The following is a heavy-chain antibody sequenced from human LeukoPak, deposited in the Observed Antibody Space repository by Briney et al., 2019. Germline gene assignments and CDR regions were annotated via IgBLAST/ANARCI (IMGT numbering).Heavy chain of an antibody. Sequence: SGTLSLTCTVSGGSISGSTYYWGWIRQPPGKGLEWIGSIYYSGSTYYNPSLRSRVTISVDTSKNHFSLNLNSVTAADTAVYSCATTRAGTGFDNWGQGTLVTVSS. CDR3: ATTRAGTGFDN. V-gene: IGHV4-39*02. D-gene: IGHD6-19*01. CDR1: GGSISGSTYY. J-gene: IGHJ4*02. CDR2: IYYSGST.